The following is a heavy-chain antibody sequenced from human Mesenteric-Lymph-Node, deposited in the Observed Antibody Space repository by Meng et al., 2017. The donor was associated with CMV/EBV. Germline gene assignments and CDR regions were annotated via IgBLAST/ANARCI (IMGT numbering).Heavy chain of an antibody. CDR2: IYSCGGT. Sequence: GGSLRLSCAASGFTVTSNYMNWVRQAPGKGLEWVSLIYSCGGTYYADSVKGRFTISRDIGRSLLFLQMNSLTVEDTALYYCVREGGGPAPAAPDDGFDIWGQGTMVTVSS. CDR1: GFTVTSNY. J-gene: IGHJ3*02. D-gene: IGHD2-2*01. V-gene: IGHV3-66*03. CDR3: VREGGGPAPAAPDDGFDI.